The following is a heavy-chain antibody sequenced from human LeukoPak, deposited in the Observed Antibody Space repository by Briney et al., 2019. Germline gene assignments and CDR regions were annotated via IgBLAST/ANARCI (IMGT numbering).Heavy chain of an antibody. Sequence: EASVKVSCKASGHTFTGYYIHWVRQAPGQGLEWMGWINPNNGGTKYTQKFLGRVTMTGDTSINTAYMEVTSPRSDDTAVYYCTRRLGGSSEGYDYWGQGTLVTVSS. CDR3: TRRLGGSSEGYDY. CDR1: GHTFTGYY. CDR2: INPNNGGT. D-gene: IGHD1-26*01. V-gene: IGHV1-2*02. J-gene: IGHJ4*02.